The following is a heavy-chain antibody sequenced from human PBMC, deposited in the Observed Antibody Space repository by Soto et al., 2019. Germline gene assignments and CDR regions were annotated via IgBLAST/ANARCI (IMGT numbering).Heavy chain of an antibody. J-gene: IGHJ4*02. Sequence: QVQLVQSGAEVKKPGASVKVSCKASGYTFTSYGISWVRQAPGQGLEWMGWISAYNGNTNYAQKLQGRVTMTTDTSTSTAYMELRSLRSDNTAVYYCARDLLAFGDSSGPWDYWGQGTLVTVSS. CDR2: ISAYNGNT. D-gene: IGHD3-22*01. CDR3: ARDLLAFGDSSGPWDY. CDR1: GYTFTSYG. V-gene: IGHV1-18*04.